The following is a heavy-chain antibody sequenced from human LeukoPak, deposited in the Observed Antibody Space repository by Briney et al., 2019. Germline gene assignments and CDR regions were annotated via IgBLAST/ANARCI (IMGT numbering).Heavy chain of an antibody. V-gene: IGHV3-23*01. Sequence: GGSLRLSCAASGFTFSTHTMSWVRQAPGKGLEWVSALWGNNKNIYYADSVKGRFTISRDNSGNMVYLQMSDLRVEDTAVYYCAKVGPRDGYREYYFDYWGQGTLVTVSS. CDR3: AKVGPRDGYREYYFDY. CDR2: LWGNNKNI. J-gene: IGHJ4*02. CDR1: GFTFSTHT. D-gene: IGHD5-24*01.